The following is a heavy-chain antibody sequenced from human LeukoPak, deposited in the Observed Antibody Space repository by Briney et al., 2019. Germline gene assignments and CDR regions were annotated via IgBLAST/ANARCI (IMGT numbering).Heavy chain of an antibody. J-gene: IGHJ6*03. V-gene: IGHV3-30*04. Sequence: GGSLRLSCAASGFTFSGYAMHWVRQAPGKGLEWVAVISYDGSNKYYADSVKGRFTISRDNSKNTLYLQMNSLRAEDTAVYYCARDPGPSFYYYYYMDVWGKGTTVTVSS. CDR1: GFTFSGYA. CDR3: ARDPGPSFYYYYYMDV. CDR2: ISYDGSNK.